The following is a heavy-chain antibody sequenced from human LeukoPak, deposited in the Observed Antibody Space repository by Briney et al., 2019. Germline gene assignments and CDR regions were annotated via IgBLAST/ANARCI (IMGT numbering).Heavy chain of an antibody. D-gene: IGHD1-26*01. J-gene: IGHJ3*02. Sequence: SETLSLTCTVSGDSISTYYWSWIRQPPGKGLEWIGYIHYTGSTNYNPSLESRVTMSVDTSKNQLSLKLNSVTAADTAVYYCARELSTYYNAFDIWGQGTMVTVSS. CDR1: GDSISTYY. V-gene: IGHV4-59*01. CDR2: IHYTGST. CDR3: ARELSTYYNAFDI.